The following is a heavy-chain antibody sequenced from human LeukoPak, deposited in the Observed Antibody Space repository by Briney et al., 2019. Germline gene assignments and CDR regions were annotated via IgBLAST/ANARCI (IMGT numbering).Heavy chain of an antibody. V-gene: IGHV4-59*01. CDR3: ARDRGSGSYLGYADFDI. D-gene: IGHD1-26*01. CDR1: GGSFSGYY. J-gene: IGHJ3*02. CDR2: IYYSGST. Sequence: PSETLSLTCAVYGGSFSGYYWSWIRQPPGKGLEWIGYIYYSGSTNYNPSLKSRVTISVDTSKNQFSLKLSSVTAADTAVYYCARDRGSGSYLGYADFDIWGQGTMVTVSS.